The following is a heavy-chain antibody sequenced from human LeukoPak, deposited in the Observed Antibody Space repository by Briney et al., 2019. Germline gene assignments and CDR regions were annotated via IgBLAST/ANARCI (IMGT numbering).Heavy chain of an antibody. D-gene: IGHD3-10*01. V-gene: IGHV3-30*19. CDR3: ARGTRIFRGVDY. J-gene: IGHJ4*02. CDR2: ISYDGSNK. Sequence: PGRSLRLSCAASGFTFNSHAMHWVRQAPGKGLEWVAVISYDGSNKYYADSVKGRFTISRDNSKNTLYLQMNSLRAEDTAVYYCARGTRIFRGVDYWGQGTLVTVSS. CDR1: GFTFNSHA.